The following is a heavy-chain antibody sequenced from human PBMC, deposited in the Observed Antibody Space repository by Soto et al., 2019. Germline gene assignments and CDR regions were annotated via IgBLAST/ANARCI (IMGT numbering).Heavy chain of an antibody. Sequence: SETLSLTCAVSGYSISSGYYWGWIRQPPWKGLEWIGSIYHSGNTYYNPSLKSRVTISVDTSKNQFSLKLSSVAAADTAVYYCARLGHYYASSAYDYWGQGALVTVSS. CDR2: IYHSGNT. V-gene: IGHV4-38-2*01. J-gene: IGHJ4*02. CDR1: GYSISSGYY. CDR3: ARLGHYYASSAYDY. D-gene: IGHD3-22*01.